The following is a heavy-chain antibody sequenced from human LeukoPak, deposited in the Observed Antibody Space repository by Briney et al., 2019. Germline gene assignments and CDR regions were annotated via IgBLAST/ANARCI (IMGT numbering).Heavy chain of an antibody. CDR2: ISGSGGST. J-gene: IGHJ4*02. CDR3: ARTLGSYYYDSSGYVYFDY. D-gene: IGHD3-22*01. V-gene: IGHV3-23*01. CDR1: GFTFSSYG. Sequence: GGTLRLSCAASGFTFSSYGMSWVRQAPGKGLEWVSAISGSGGSTYCADSVKGRFTISRDNSKNTLYLQMNSLRAEDTAVYYCARTLGSYYYDSSGYVYFDYWGQGTLVTVSS.